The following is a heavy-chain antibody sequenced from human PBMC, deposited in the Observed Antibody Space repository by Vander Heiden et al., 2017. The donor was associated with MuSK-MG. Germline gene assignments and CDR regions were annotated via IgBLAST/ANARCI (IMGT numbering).Heavy chain of an antibody. D-gene: IGHD6-13*01. J-gene: IGHJ4*02. Sequence: QVQLLQSAAEVKTPGSSVKVSCKASGGTFSSYAMGWVRGAPGEGLECMGGIIPIYGTANYAKKFQGRVTITADESTSTAYMGLSSLGSEDTAVYYCGGGLAASGADYWGQGTLVTVSS. CDR1: GGTFSSYA. CDR2: IIPIYGTA. CDR3: GGGLAASGADY. V-gene: IGHV1-69*01.